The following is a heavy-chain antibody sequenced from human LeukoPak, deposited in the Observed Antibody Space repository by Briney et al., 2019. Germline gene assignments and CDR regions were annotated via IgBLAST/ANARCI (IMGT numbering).Heavy chain of an antibody. CDR1: GYRFTTHW. CDR3: ARGALEEYPEIEAAGLRVRRYYSGMDV. Sequence: GESLKISCKGSGYRFTTHWIAWVRQMPGKGLEWMGIIYPDDSDTKYSPSFQGQVTISADKSISTAYLQWRSLKASDTAMYYCARGALEEYPEIEAAGLRVRRYYSGMDVWGQGTTVTVSS. D-gene: IGHD6-13*01. CDR2: IYPDDSDT. V-gene: IGHV5-51*01. J-gene: IGHJ6*02.